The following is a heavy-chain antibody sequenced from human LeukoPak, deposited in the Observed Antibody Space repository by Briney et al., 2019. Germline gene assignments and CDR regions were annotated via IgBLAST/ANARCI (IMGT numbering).Heavy chain of an antibody. V-gene: IGHV6-1*01. D-gene: IGHD2-15*01. J-gene: IGHJ4*02. CDR2: TYYRSKWYN. CDR3: ARAGYCSGGRCYGCDY. Sequence: SQTLSLTCAISGDSVSSNSAAWNWIRQSPSRGLEWLGKTYYRSKWYNDYAVSVKSRITINPDTSKNQFSLQLNSVTPEDTAVYYCARAGYCSGGRCYGCDYWGQGTLVTVSS. CDR1: GDSVSSNSAA.